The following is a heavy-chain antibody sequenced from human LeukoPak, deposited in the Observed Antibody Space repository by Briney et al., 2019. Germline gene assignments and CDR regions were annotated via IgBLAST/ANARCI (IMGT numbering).Heavy chain of an antibody. CDR1: GFTFSSYT. D-gene: IGHD2-15*01. CDR2: ITTSDGNT. J-gene: IGHJ3*02. CDR3: ARDCSGGSCYFSDAFDI. V-gene: IGHV3-21*01. Sequence: GGSLRLSCAASGFTFSSYTMSWVRQAPGKGLEWVSTITTSDGNTYYADSVKGRFTISRDNAKNSLYLQMNSLRAEDTAVYYCARDCSGGSCYFSDAFDIWGQGTMVTVSS.